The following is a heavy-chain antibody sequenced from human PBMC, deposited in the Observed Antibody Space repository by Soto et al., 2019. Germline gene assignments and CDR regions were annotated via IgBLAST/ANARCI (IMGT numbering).Heavy chain of an antibody. J-gene: IGHJ4*02. CDR2: INAGNGNT. CDR1: GYDFSSYA. D-gene: IGHD2-21*02. Sequence: ASVKVSCKTSGYDFSSYAMHWVRQAPGQRLEWMGWINAGNGNTKYSQKFQGRVTITRDTSASTAYMELSSLRSEDTAVYYCARAWVVVTAPDYWGQGTLVTVSS. V-gene: IGHV1-3*01. CDR3: ARAWVVVTAPDY.